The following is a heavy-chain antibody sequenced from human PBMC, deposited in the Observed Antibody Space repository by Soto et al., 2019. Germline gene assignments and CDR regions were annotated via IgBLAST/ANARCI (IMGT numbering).Heavy chain of an antibody. CDR3: ARPRFLPYYMDV. CDR2: ISAYNGNT. V-gene: IGHV1-18*01. Sequence: ASVKVYCKASGYTFTSYGISWVRQAPGQGLEWMGWISAYNGNTNYAQKLQGRVTMTTDTSTSTAYMELRSLRSDETAVYYCARPRFLPYYMDVWGKGTTVTVSS. CDR1: GYTFTSYG. D-gene: IGHD3-3*01. J-gene: IGHJ6*03.